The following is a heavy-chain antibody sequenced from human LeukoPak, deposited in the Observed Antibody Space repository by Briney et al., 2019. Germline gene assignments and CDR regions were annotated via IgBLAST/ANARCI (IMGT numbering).Heavy chain of an antibody. V-gene: IGHV3-23*01. D-gene: IGHD6-19*01. CDR3: AKAASSGWYYFDY. CDR1: GFTFSNYA. J-gene: IGHJ4*02. Sequence: GGSLRLSCAASGFTFSNYAMNWVRQAPGKGLEWVSGISGSGGSTYYADSVKGRFTISRDNSKNTLYLQMNSLRAEDTAVYYCAKAASSGWYYFDYWGQGTLVTVSS. CDR2: ISGSGGST.